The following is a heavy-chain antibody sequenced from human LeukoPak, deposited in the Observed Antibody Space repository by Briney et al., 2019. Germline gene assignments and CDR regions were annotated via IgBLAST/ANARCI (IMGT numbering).Heavy chain of an antibody. V-gene: IGHV1-2*02. CDR3: ARRYSSSWYAADRYYYYYMDV. CDR1: GYTFTGYY. CDR2: INPNSGGT. D-gene: IGHD6-13*01. Sequence: GASVKVSCKASGYTFTGYYMHWVRQAPGQGLEWMGWINPNSGGTNYAQKFQGRVTMTRDTSISTAYMELRRLRSDDTAVYYCARRYSSSWYAADRYYYYYMDVWGKGTTVTVSS. J-gene: IGHJ6*03.